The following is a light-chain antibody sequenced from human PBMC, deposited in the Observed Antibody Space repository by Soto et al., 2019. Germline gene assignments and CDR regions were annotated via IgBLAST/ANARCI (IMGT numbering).Light chain of an antibody. CDR3: QQLKNYPIT. CDR1: QRISNW. CDR2: DAS. J-gene: IGKJ5*01. Sequence: AMKLTQSRYSLSASVGERVTLTCRASQRISNWLAWNQQKPGKAPKVLMYDASGLDSGVPSRFSGSGSGTEFTLTISSLQPEDFAIYFCQQLKNYPITFGQGTRLEIK. V-gene: IGKV1D-13*01.